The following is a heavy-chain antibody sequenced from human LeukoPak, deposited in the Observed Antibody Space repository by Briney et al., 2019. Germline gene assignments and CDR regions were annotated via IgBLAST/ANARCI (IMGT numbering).Heavy chain of an antibody. CDR1: GFTFSSYS. J-gene: IGHJ4*02. CDR2: ISSGSSTI. D-gene: IGHD3-10*01. CDR3: AKRNTMVRGGPCFDY. V-gene: IGHV3-48*01. Sequence: QTGGSLRLSCAASGFTFSSYSMNWVRQAPGKGLEWVSYISSGSSTIYYADSVKGRFTVSRDNAKNSLYLQMKSLRAEDTAIYYCAKRNTMVRGGPCFDYWGQGLLVTVSS.